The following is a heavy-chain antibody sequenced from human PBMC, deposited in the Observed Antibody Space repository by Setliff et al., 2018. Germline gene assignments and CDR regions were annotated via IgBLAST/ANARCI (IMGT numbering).Heavy chain of an antibody. CDR3: ARQARGYYYDSSGYYRASPGYYYMDV. D-gene: IGHD3-22*01. J-gene: IGHJ6*03. V-gene: IGHV5-51*01. CDR2: IYPGDPDT. CDR1: GYSFTSYW. Sequence: PGESLKISCKGSGYSFTSYWIGWVRQMPGKGLEWMGIIYPGDPDTRYSPSFQGQVTISADKSISTAYLQWSSLKASDTAMYYCARQARGYYYDSSGYYRASPGYYYMDVWGKGTTVTVSS.